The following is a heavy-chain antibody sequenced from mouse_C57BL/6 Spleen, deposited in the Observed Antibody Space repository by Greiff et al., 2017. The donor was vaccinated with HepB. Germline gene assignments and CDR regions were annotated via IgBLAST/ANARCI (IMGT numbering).Heavy chain of an antibody. J-gene: IGHJ3*01. Sequence: EVKLQQSGPELVKPGASVKISCKASGYTFTDYYMNWVKQSHGQSLEWIGDINHNNGGTSYNQKFKGKATLTVDKSSSPAYLELRSLTSEDSAVYYWARFNRPGVAYWGQGTLVTVSA. V-gene: IGHV1-26*01. CDR1: GYTFTDYY. CDR3: ARFNRPGVAY. CDR2: INHNNGGT.